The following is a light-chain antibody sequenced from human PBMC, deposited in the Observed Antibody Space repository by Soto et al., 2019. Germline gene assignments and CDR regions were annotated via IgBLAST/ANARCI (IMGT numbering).Light chain of an antibody. Sequence: QSVLTQPASVSGSPGQSITISCTGTSSDVGSYELVSWYQQHPGKAPKLMIYEGSKRPSGVSNRFSGSKSGNTASLTISGLQAEDEADYYCCSYAGYSTSAFGGGTKLTVL. CDR3: CSYAGYSTSA. J-gene: IGLJ2*01. CDR1: SSDVGSYEL. V-gene: IGLV2-23*01. CDR2: EGS.